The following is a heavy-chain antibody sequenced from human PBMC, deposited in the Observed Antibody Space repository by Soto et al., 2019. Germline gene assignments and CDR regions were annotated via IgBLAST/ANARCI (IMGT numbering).Heavy chain of an antibody. Sequence: ASVKVSCKASGYTFTSSEINWVRQATGQGLEWMGWMNPNSGNTGYAQKFQGRVTMTRNTSISTAYMELSSLRSEDTAVYYCARHGDFLYYYYYMDVWGKGTTVTVSS. D-gene: IGHD3-3*01. V-gene: IGHV1-8*01. J-gene: IGHJ6*03. CDR3: ARHGDFLYYYYYMDV. CDR1: GYTFTSSE. CDR2: MNPNSGNT.